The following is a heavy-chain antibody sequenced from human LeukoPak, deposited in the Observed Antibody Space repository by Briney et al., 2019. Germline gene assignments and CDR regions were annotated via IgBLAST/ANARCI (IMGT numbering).Heavy chain of an antibody. CDR3: AREPVGATDFVDY. V-gene: IGHV3-33*01. D-gene: IGHD1-26*01. Sequence: PGGSLRLSCAASGFTFSSYGMHWVRQAPGKGLEWVAVIWYDGSNKYYADSVKGRFTISRDNSKNTLYLQMNSLRAEDTAVYYCAREPVGATDFVDYWGQGTLVTVSS. J-gene: IGHJ4*02. CDR1: GFTFSSYG. CDR2: IWYDGSNK.